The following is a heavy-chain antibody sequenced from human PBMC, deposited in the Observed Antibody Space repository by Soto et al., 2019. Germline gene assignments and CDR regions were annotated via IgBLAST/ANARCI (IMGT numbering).Heavy chain of an antibody. CDR2: ISYDGSNK. J-gene: IGHJ6*02. V-gene: IGHV3-30*18. CDR1: GFTFSSYS. Sequence: QVQLVESGGGVVQPGRSLRLSCAASGFTFSSYSMHWVRQAPGKGLEWVAVISYDGSNKYYADSVKGRFTISRDNSKNTLYLQMNSLRAEDTAVYYCAKDLGYCSGGSCYYYYYGMDVWGQGTTVTVSS. D-gene: IGHD2-15*01. CDR3: AKDLGYCSGGSCYYYYYGMDV.